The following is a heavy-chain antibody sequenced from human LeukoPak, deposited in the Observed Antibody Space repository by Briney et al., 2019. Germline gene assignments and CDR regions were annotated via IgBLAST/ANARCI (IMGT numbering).Heavy chain of an antibody. Sequence: PSETLSLTCTASGYSISSGYYWGWIRQPPGKGLEWIGNIYHSGSTYYNPSLKSRVTISVDTSKNQFSLKLSSVTAADTAVYYCARSPYYDFWSGYDTAFFDPWGQGTLVTVSS. CDR2: IYHSGST. D-gene: IGHD3-3*01. CDR3: ARSPYYDFWSGYDTAFFDP. CDR1: GYSISSGYY. J-gene: IGHJ5*02. V-gene: IGHV4-38-2*02.